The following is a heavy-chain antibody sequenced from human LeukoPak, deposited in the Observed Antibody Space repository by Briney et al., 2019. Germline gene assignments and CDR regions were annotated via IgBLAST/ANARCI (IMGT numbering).Heavy chain of an antibody. V-gene: IGHV3-33*01. CDR1: GFTFSSYG. J-gene: IGHJ4*02. Sequence: GGSLRLSCAASGFTFSSYGMHWVRQAPGKGLEWVAVIWYDGGNKYYADSVKGRFTISRDNSKNTLYLQMNSLRAEDTAVYYCARDSRITIFGVVITPPFDYWGQGTLVTVSS. D-gene: IGHD3-3*01. CDR3: ARDSRITIFGVVITPPFDY. CDR2: IWYDGGNK.